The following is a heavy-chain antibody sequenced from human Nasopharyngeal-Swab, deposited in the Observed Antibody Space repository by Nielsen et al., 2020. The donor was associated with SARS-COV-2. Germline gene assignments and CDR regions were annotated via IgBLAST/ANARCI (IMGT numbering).Heavy chain of an antibody. CDR3: ARDPYSRGLHWFDP. CDR1: GFIFSSFG. V-gene: IGHV3-30*03. CDR2: ISYDGSNK. Sequence: GESLKISCAASGFIFSSFGMHWVRQAPGKGLEWVAVISYDGSNKNYADSVKGRFTISRDNAKSPLYLQMKSLRAEDTAVYYCARDPYSRGLHWFDPWGREPWSPSPQ. D-gene: IGHD6-19*01. J-gene: IGHJ5*02.